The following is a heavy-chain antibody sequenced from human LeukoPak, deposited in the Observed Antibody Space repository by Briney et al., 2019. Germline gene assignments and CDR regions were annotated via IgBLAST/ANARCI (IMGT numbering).Heavy chain of an antibody. D-gene: IGHD3-3*01. V-gene: IGHV1-2*02. CDR2: INPNSGGT. CDR1: GYTFTGYY. J-gene: IGHJ6*03. Sequence: ASVKVSCKASGYTFTGYYMHWVRQAPGQGLEWMGWINPNSGGTNYAQKFQGRVTMTRDTSISTAYMELSRLGSDDTAVYYCARDRLRFLEWLPYYYYMDVWGKGTTVTVSS. CDR3: ARDRLRFLEWLPYYYYMDV.